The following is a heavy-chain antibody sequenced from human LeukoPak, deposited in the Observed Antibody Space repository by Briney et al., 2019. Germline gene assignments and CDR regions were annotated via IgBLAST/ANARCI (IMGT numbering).Heavy chain of an antibody. CDR2: ISYDGSNK. V-gene: IGHV3-30*18. CDR3: AKVLGSGWSPDY. D-gene: IGHD6-19*01. Sequence: GGSLRLSCEASGFTFSSYGMHWVRQAPGKGLEWVAVISYDGSNKYYADSVKGRFTISRDNSKNTLYLQMNSLRAEDTAVYYCAKVLGSGWSPDYWGQGTLVTVSS. J-gene: IGHJ4*02. CDR1: GFTFSSYG.